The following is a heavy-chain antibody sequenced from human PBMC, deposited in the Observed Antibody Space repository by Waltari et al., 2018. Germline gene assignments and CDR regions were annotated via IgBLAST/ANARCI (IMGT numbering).Heavy chain of an antibody. CDR1: GGSISSSSYY. CDR3: ASDDCTNGVCYRMGRGYFDY. Sequence: QLQLQESGPGLVKPSATLSLTCTVSGGSISSSSYYWGWSRQPPGKGLEWIGSIYYSGSTYYNPSLKSRVTISVDTSKNQFSLKLSSVTAADTAVYYCASDDCTNGVCYRMGRGYFDYWGQGTLVTVSS. V-gene: IGHV4-39*01. D-gene: IGHD2-8*01. J-gene: IGHJ4*02. CDR2: IYYSGST.